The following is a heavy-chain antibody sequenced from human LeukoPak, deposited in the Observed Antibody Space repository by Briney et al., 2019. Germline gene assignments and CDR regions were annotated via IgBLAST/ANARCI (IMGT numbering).Heavy chain of an antibody. CDR1: GGSMSGDSHY. Sequence: SETLSLTCTVSGGSMSGDSHYWSWIRQPAGKGLEWIGRVYTSGSTNYNPSLKSRVTVSLDTSKNQFSLKLSFVTAADTAVYYCAKGRDGDNFFEYWGQGTLVTVSS. J-gene: IGHJ4*02. CDR3: AKGRDGDNFFEY. CDR2: VYTSGST. V-gene: IGHV4-61*02. D-gene: IGHD5-24*01.